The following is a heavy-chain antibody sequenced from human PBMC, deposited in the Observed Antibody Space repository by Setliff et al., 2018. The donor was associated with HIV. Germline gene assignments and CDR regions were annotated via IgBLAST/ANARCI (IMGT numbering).Heavy chain of an antibody. CDR3: ARPGVGTVSFDY. J-gene: IGHJ4*02. CDR1: DYSISSGYY. D-gene: IGHD1-7*01. CDR2: IYHSGST. V-gene: IGHV4-38-2*01. Sequence: SETLSLTCAVSDYSISSGYYWGWIRQPPGKGLEWIGSIYHSGSTHYNPSLKSRVTISVDTSKNQFSLKLSSVTAADPAVYYCARPGVGTVSFDYWGQGMLVTVSS.